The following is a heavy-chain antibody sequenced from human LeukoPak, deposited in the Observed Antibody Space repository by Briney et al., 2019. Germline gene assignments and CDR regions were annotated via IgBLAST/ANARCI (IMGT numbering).Heavy chain of an antibody. CDR1: GFTFTKAY. D-gene: IGHD5-24*01. J-gene: IGHJ4*02. Sequence: GGSLRLSCAASGFTFTKAYMSWVRQAPGKGLEWVANIKQDGSKKSYVDSVKGRFTISRDNAKNSLYLQMNSLRAGDTAIYYCTRVGYIDEGIDYWGQGTLVTVSS. CDR3: TRVGYIDEGIDY. V-gene: IGHV3-7*04. CDR2: IKQDGSKK.